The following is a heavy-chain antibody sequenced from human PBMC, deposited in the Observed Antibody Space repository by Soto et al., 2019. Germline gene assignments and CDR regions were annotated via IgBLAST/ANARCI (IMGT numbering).Heavy chain of an antibody. CDR1: GASVTSAGYY. V-gene: IGHV4-61*08. CDR2: VSSTGST. D-gene: IGHD2-2*02. CDR3: ARYCSNTNCYMLDY. Sequence: QLQESGPGLVWPSETLSLICTVSGASVTSAGYYWSWIRQPPGKGLEWIGYVSSTGSTIYNSALKSRVTMSLDMPKNQFSLRLDSVTAADTAVYYCARYCSNTNCYMLDYWGQGTLVTASS. J-gene: IGHJ4*02.